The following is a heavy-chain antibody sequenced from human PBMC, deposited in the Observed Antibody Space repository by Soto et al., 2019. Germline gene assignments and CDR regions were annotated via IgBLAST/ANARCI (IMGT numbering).Heavy chain of an antibody. CDR3: ARVCSSTSCYYARNNWFDP. J-gene: IGHJ5*02. CDR2: IYFSGST. D-gene: IGHD2-2*01. Sequence: SETLSLTCTVSGGSISSGYYYWSWIRQPPGKGLEWIGYIYFSGSTYYNPSLKTRVTISVDTSKNQFSLKLSSVTAADTAVYYCARVCSSTSCYYARNNWFDPWGQGTLVTVSS. CDR1: GGSISSGYYY. V-gene: IGHV4-30-4*01.